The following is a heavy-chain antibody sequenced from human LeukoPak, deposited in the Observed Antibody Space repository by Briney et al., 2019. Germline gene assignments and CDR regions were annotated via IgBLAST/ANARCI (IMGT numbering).Heavy chain of an antibody. J-gene: IGHJ3*02. Sequence: PGGSLRLSCAVSGFTFSSYWMSWVRQAPGKGLEWVANIKQDGSEKYYVDSVKGRFTISRDNAKNSLYLQMNSLRAEDTAVYYCARDLGSGYELDGFDIWGQGTMVTVSS. CDR3: ARDLGSGYELDGFDI. CDR2: IKQDGSEK. CDR1: GFTFSSYW. V-gene: IGHV3-7*01. D-gene: IGHD5-12*01.